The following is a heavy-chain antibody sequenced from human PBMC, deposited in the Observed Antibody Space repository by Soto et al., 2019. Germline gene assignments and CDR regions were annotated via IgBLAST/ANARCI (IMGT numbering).Heavy chain of an antibody. CDR1: GYTFTTYG. CDR3: ARDLGTYKTPFYFDY. J-gene: IGHJ4*02. CDR2: ISALNGNT. D-gene: IGHD7-27*01. V-gene: IGHV1-18*01. Sequence: ASVKVSCKASGYTFTTYGVSWVRQAPGQGLERMAWISALNGNTDYAQKIKGRVTVTTDTSTTTTYVELRSLRPDDTALYYCARDLGTYKTPFYFDYWGQGSLVTVSS.